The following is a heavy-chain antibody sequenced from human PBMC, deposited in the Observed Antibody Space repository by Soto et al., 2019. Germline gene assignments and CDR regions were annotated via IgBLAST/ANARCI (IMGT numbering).Heavy chain of an antibody. CDR2: INPSGGST. V-gene: IGHV1-46*03. D-gene: IGHD1-1*01. CDR3: TRASCSNPNWDTRTRGLCLFDP. Sequence: QVQLVQSGAEVKKPGASVTVSCKASGYTFTSFYIHWMRQAPGHGLEWMGRINPSGGSTSYAQKFQGRGTLTRDTSTSTIYLELSSLRSEDTAMYYCTRASCSNPNWDTRTRGLCLFDPWGQGTLVTVSS. CDR1: GYTFTSFY. J-gene: IGHJ5*02.